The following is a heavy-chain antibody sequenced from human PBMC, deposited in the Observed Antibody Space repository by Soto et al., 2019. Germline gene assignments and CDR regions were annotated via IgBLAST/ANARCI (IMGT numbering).Heavy chain of an antibody. D-gene: IGHD6-13*01. CDR1: GFTFSSYA. J-gene: IGHJ3*02. V-gene: IGHV3-23*01. Sequence: GGSLRLSCAASGFTFSSYAMSWVRQAPGKGLEWVSAISGSGGSTYYADSVKGRFTISRDNSKNTLYLQMNSLRAEDTAVYYCAKDGGYSSSWYYRLHAFDIWGQWTIVIVSS. CDR2: ISGSGGST. CDR3: AKDGGYSSSWYYRLHAFDI.